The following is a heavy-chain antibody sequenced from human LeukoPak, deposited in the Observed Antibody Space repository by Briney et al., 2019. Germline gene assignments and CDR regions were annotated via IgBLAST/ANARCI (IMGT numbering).Heavy chain of an antibody. CDR2: INPSGGST. J-gene: IGHJ4*02. CDR1: GYTFTRYY. Sequence: ASVKVSCKASGYTFTRYYMHWVRQAPGQGLEWMGIINPSGGSTSQAQKFQGRVTMTRDTSTSTVYMEMSSLRSEDTAVYYCARGAVTLIVVSLGGIDYWGQGTLVTVSS. CDR3: ARGAVTLIVVSLGGIDY. D-gene: IGHD3-22*01. V-gene: IGHV1-46*01.